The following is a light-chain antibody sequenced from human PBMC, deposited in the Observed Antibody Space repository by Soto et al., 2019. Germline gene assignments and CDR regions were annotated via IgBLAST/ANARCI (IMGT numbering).Light chain of an antibody. Sequence: QSALTQPPSVSGSPGQSVTISCTGTSSDVGAYNYVSWYQHHPGKAPKLVICDVTGRPSGIPDRFSGSKSGNTASLTISGLQAEDEADYYCCSYVGTDTSSYVFGTGTKLTVL. V-gene: IGLV2-11*01. CDR2: DVT. CDR1: SSDVGAYNY. J-gene: IGLJ1*01. CDR3: CSYVGTDTSSYV.